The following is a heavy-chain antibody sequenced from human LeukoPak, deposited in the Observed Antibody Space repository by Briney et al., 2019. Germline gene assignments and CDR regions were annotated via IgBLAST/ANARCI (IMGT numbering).Heavy chain of an antibody. CDR1: GFTFSSYG. Sequence: PGRSLRLSCAASGFTFSSYGMYWVRQAPGKGLEWAAVISYNGGNKKYADSVKGRFTVSRDNSKNTLYLQLSSLSAEDTAVYYCAKDITLMTTVTNGPFGDWGQGTLVTVSS. D-gene: IGHD4-17*01. CDR3: AKDITLMTTVTNGPFGD. V-gene: IGHV3-30*18. J-gene: IGHJ4*02. CDR2: ISYNGGNK.